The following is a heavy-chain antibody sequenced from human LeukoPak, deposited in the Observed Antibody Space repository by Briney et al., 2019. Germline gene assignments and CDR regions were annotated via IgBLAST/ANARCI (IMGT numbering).Heavy chain of an antibody. D-gene: IGHD3-22*01. J-gene: IGHJ4*02. CDR1: GGTFSSYA. V-gene: IGHV1-69*13. Sequence: SVKVSCKASGGTFSSYAISWVRQASGQGLEWMGGIIPIFGTANYAQKFQGRVTITADESTSTAYMELSSLRSEDTAVYYCAREYSDSSGYSDLFDYWGQGTLVTVSS. CDR3: AREYSDSSGYSDLFDY. CDR2: IIPIFGTA.